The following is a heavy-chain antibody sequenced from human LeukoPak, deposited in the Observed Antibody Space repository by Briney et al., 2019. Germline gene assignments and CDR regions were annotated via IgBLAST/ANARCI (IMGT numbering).Heavy chain of an antibody. CDR3: ARGSLTGEYGMDV. CDR1: GFTFSNYE. CDR2: ISSSGRTI. Sequence: PGGSLRLSCAASGFTFSNYEMNWVRQAPGKGLEWISYISSSGRTIYYADSVKGRFTISRDNAKNSLYLQMNSLRVEDTAVYYCARGSLTGEYGMDVWGQGTTVTVSS. V-gene: IGHV3-48*03. J-gene: IGHJ6*02. D-gene: IGHD1-20*01.